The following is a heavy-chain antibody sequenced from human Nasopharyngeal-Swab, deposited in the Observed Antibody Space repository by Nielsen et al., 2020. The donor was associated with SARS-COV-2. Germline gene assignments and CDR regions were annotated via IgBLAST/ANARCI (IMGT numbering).Heavy chain of an antibody. CDR2: INPNSGDT. D-gene: IGHD3-16*01. Sequence: ASVKVSCKASGYTFTGFYMHWVRQAPGQGLEWMGWINPNSGDTKFAQKFQGRVTMTRDTSIRTVYMEVSRLRSDDTAVYYCARAPFPYTLGRSKKNWFDPWGQGSLITVSS. J-gene: IGHJ5*02. CDR3: ARAPFPYTLGRSKKNWFDP. CDR1: GYTFTGFY. V-gene: IGHV1-2*02.